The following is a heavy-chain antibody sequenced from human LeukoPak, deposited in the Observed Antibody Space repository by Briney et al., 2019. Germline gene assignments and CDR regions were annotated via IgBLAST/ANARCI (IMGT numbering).Heavy chain of an antibody. CDR2: ISSAGTYI. V-gene: IGHV3-21*01. CDR1: GFTFSRHW. CDR3: AGRGCTDGLCHFDY. Sequence: GGSLRLSCAASGFTFSRHWMHWVRQAPGKGLEWASSISSAGTYIHYADSVKGRFTISRDNAENSLYLQLNSLRAEDTAVYYCAGRGCTDGLCHFDYWGQGTLVTVSS. D-gene: IGHD2-8*01. J-gene: IGHJ4*02.